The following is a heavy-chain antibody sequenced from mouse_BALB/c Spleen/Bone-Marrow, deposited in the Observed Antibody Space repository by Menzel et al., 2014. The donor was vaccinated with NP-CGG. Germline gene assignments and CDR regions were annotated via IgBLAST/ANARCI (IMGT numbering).Heavy chain of an antibody. CDR1: GYTFTSYW. Sequence: VQLQQSGAELVRPGASLKLSCRASGYTFTSYWINWVKQRPGQGLEWIGSIYPPDSYINYNQRFKDKATLTVDKSSSTAYMQLSSPTSEDSAVYYCTRYGDSHYYAIDYWGQGTSVTVSS. CDR2: IYPPDSYI. CDR3: TRYGDSHYYAIDY. J-gene: IGHJ4*01. D-gene: IGHD1-1*01. V-gene: IGHV1-69*02.